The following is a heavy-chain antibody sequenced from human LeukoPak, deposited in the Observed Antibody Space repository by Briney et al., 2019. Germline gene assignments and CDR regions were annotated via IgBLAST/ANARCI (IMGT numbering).Heavy chain of an antibody. CDR2: IYYSGST. CDR1: GGSISGSSYY. D-gene: IGHD2-2*01. Sequence: PSQTLSLTCTVSGGSISGSSYYWGWIRQPPGKGLEWIGSIYYSGSTYYNPSLKSRVTISVDTSKNQLSLKLSSVTAADTAVYYCARQRCSSTSCARPSYMDVWGQGTTVTVSS. J-gene: IGHJ6*02. CDR3: ARQRCSSTSCARPSYMDV. V-gene: IGHV4-39*01.